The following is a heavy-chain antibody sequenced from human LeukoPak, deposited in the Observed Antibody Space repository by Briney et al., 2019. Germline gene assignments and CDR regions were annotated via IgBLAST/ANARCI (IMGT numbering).Heavy chain of an antibody. D-gene: IGHD2-2*02. Sequence: GASVKVSCKVSGYTLTELFMHWVRQAPGKELEWMGGFDTLDGETIYAQKFQGRVTMTEDTSTDTAYMELSSLTAEDTAVYYCATALVPAAIDAFDIWGQGTMVTVSS. J-gene: IGHJ3*02. CDR3: ATALVPAAIDAFDI. CDR1: GYTLTELF. CDR2: FDTLDGET. V-gene: IGHV1-24*01.